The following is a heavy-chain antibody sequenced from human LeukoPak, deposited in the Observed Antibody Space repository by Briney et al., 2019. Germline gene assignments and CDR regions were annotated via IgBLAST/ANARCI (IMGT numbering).Heavy chain of an antibody. CDR3: ARQSEGFDS. CDR1: GNSIRSYY. V-gene: IGHV4-59*08. CDR2: IYYSGTT. J-gene: IGHJ4*02. Sequence: SETLSLTCTVSGNSIRSYYRNWIRQPPGKGLEWIGYIYYSGTTSYNPSLRSRVTISVDMSKNQFSLRLTSVTAADTAVYYCARQSEGFDSWGQGTLVTVS.